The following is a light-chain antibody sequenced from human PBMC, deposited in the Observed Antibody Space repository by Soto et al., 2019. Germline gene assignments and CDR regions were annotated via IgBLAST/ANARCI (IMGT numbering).Light chain of an antibody. CDR3: QTYGDSLFT. CDR1: QRVSNSL. CDR2: AAS. V-gene: IGKV3-20*01. Sequence: EIVLMQSPGTLSLSPGERATLSCRASQRVSNSLVAWYQQKPGQAPRPLISAASSRATGIPDRFSGSGSGTDFTLTISSLEPEDFAVYYCQTYGDSLFTFGPGTKLETK. J-gene: IGKJ3*01.